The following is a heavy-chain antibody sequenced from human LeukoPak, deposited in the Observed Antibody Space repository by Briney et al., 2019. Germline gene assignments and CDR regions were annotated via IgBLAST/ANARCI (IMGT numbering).Heavy chain of an antibody. D-gene: IGHD5-12*01. V-gene: IGHV1-2*02. Sequence: ASVKVSCKASGYSFTNYYIHWVRQPPGQGLEWMGWINPNSGGTNYAQKFQDRVTMTRDTSISTSYMELSRLRSDDTAVYYCARDGENSYGYMGYYGMDVWGQGTTVT. J-gene: IGHJ6*02. CDR2: INPNSGGT. CDR3: ARDGENSYGYMGYYGMDV. CDR1: GYSFTNYY.